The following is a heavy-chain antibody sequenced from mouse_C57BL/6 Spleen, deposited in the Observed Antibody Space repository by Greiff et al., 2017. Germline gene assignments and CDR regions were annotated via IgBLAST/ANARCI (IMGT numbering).Heavy chain of an antibody. J-gene: IGHJ1*03. D-gene: IGHD1-1*01. CDR2: IDPSDSYT. Sequence: QVQLKQPGAELVMPGASVKLSCKASGYTFTSYWMHWVKQRPGQGLEWIGEIDPSDSYTNYNQKFKGKSTLTVDKSSSTAYMQLSSLTSEDSAVYYCAIYGSSYWYFDVWGTGTTVTVSS. CDR1: GYTFTSYW. CDR3: AIYGSSYWYFDV. V-gene: IGHV1-69*01.